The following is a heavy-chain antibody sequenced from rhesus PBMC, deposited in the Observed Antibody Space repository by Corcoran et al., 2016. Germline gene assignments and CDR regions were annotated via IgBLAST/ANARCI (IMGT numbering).Heavy chain of an antibody. J-gene: IGHJ4*01. CDR1: GASISSSS. Sequence: QLQLQESGPGLVKPSETLSVTCAVSGASISSSSWSWNRQAPGKGLEWIGYIYGSGSSTNYNPSLKSRVTLSVDTSKNQLSLKLSSVTAADTAVYYCARGLMYYFDYWGQGVLVTVSS. V-gene: IGHV4-169*01. CDR3: ARGLMYYFDY. CDR2: IYGSGSST. D-gene: IGHD3-28*01.